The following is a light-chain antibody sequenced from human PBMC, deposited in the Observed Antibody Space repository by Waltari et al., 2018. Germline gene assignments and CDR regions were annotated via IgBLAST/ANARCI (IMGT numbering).Light chain of an antibody. CDR2: RNN. J-gene: IGLJ2*01. Sequence: QSVLTQPPSASGTPGQRVTISCSGSSSNIGSNYVYWYQQLPGTAPKLLIYRNNPRPSGVPVRFSGSKSGTSASLAISGLRSEDEADYYCAACDDSLSGPVFGGGTKLTVL. V-gene: IGLV1-47*01. CDR1: SSNIGSNY. CDR3: AACDDSLSGPV.